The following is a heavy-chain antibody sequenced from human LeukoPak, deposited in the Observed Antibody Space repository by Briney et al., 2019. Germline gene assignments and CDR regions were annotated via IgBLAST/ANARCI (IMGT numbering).Heavy chain of an antibody. CDR1: GGSISSGGYS. CDR3: ARGRYYDLDY. CDR2: IYYSGST. D-gene: IGHD3-22*01. V-gene: IGHV4-30-4*07. J-gene: IGHJ4*02. Sequence: SETLSLTCAVSGGSISSGGYSWSWIRQPPGKGLEWIGYIYYSGSTYYNPSLKSRVTISVDTSKNQFSLKLSSVTAADTAVCYCARGRYYDLDYWGQGTLVTVSS.